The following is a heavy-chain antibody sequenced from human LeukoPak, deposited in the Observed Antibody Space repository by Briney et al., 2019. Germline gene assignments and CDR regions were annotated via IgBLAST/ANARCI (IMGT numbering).Heavy chain of an antibody. CDR3: ASLMTSVTIPDY. D-gene: IGHD4-17*01. CDR2: ITTSSSHV. Sequence: GGSLRLSCAASGFAFSSYSMNWIRQAPGKGLEWVSSITTSSSHVYYADSVKGRFTISRDNAKNLLYLQMNSLRAEDTAVYYCASLMTSVTIPDYWGQGTLVTVSS. CDR1: GFAFSSYS. V-gene: IGHV3-21*01. J-gene: IGHJ4*02.